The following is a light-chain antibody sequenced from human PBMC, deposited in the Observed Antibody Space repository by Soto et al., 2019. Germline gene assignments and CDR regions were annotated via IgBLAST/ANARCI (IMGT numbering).Light chain of an antibody. V-gene: IGKV1-5*01. CDR3: QQYNSSGRT. CDR2: DAY. J-gene: IGKJ1*01. CDR1: QSISSW. Sequence: DIQMTQSPSTLSASVGDRVTITCRASQSISSWLAWYQQQPGKAPKLLIYDAYRLESGVPSRFSGSGSGPEFTLTIRNLQPDDFATYYCQQYNSSGRTFGQGTKVDIK.